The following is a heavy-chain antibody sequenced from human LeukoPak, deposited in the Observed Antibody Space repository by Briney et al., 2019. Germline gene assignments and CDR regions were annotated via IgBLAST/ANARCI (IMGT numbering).Heavy chain of an antibody. CDR2: ISHDGRTK. V-gene: IGHV3-30*04. CDR1: GFTFDTYS. Sequence: GGSLRLSCAASGFTFDTYSFHWVRQAPGKGLEWVALISHDGRTKVYADAVKGRFTISRDDSKNTPSLQMSSLRPEDTSTYYCARDPSFSRGFNFVLSSWGQGTLVSVSS. J-gene: IGHJ5*02. D-gene: IGHD5-12*01. CDR3: ARDPSFSRGFNFVLSS.